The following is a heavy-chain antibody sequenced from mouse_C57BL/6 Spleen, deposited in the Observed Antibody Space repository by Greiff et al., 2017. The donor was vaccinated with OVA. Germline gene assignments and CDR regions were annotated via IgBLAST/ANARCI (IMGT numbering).Heavy chain of an antibody. J-gene: IGHJ3*01. Sequence: QVQLKQSGAELARPGASVKMSCKASGYTFTSYTMHWVKQRPGQGLEWIGYINPSSGYTKYNQKFKDKATLTADKSSSTAYMQLSSLTSEDSAVYYCARGRDEGAWFAYWGQGTLVTVSA. CDR3: ARGRDEGAWFAY. V-gene: IGHV1-4*01. D-gene: IGHD3-3*01. CDR1: GYTFTSYT. CDR2: INPSSGYT.